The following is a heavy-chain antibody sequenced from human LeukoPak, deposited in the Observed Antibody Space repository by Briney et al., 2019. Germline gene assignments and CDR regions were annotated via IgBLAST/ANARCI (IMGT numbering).Heavy chain of an antibody. V-gene: IGHV1-69*05. CDR2: IIPIFGTA. D-gene: IGHD2-15*01. CDR3: ARVPRCSGGSCYEWGHYYYYMDV. J-gene: IGHJ6*03. CDR1: GGTFGSYA. Sequence: SVKVSCKASGGTFGSYAISWVRQAPGQGLEWMGGIIPIFGTANYAQKFQGRVTITTDESTSTAYMELSSLRSEDTAVYYCARVPRCSGGSCYEWGHYYYYMDVWGKGTTVTVSS.